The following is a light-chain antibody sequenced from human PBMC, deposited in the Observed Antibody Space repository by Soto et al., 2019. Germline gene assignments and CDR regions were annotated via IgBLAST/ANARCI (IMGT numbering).Light chain of an antibody. J-gene: IGLJ1*01. CDR2: DDS. V-gene: IGLV3-21*02. Sequence: SSELTQPPSVSVAPGQTARITCGGATIASKGVHWYQQKPGQAPVLVVHDDSDRPSGIPERFSGSISWNTATLTISRVEAGDEADYYCQVWDSSTDQLYVFGTGTKLTVL. CDR1: TIASKG. CDR3: QVWDSSTDQLYV.